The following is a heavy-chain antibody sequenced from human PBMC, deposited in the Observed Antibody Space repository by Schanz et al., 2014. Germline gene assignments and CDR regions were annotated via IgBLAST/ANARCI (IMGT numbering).Heavy chain of an antibody. CDR2: FNDGGVNK. J-gene: IGHJ4*02. V-gene: IGHV3-23*01. D-gene: IGHD4-17*01. CDR3: ARKMKLGVYGGKGHDSLDI. CDR1: GFAFSSFA. Sequence: EVQLMESGGGLVKPGGSLRLSCVASGFAFSSFAMTWVRQAPGKGLEWVSSFNDGGVNKYYADSVKGRFTISSDNSKSTLYLQMSSLRAEDTAVYYCARKMKLGVYGGKGHDSLDIWGQGTLVTVSS.